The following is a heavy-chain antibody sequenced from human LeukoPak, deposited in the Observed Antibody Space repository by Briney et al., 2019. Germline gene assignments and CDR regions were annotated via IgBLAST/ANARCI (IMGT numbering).Heavy chain of an antibody. V-gene: IGHV1-69*04. CDR2: IVPILDTT. J-gene: IGHJ4*02. CDR3: ASEGEGACSSTIY. D-gene: IGHD6-13*01. CDR1: GGTFTSYA. Sequence: SVKVSCKASGGTFTSYAINWVRQAPGQGLEGMGRIVPILDTTNYAQKFQGRVTITADKSTSTAYMELSSLRSEDTAMYYCASEGEGACSSTIYWGQGTLVTVSS.